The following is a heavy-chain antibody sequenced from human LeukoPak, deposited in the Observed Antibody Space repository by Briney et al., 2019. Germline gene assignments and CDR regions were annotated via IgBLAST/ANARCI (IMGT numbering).Heavy chain of an antibody. V-gene: IGHV1-2*06. CDR3: AKDSGTYGDFQH. J-gene: IGHJ1*01. D-gene: IGHD1-26*01. CDR1: GYTFTGYY. CDR2: IIPKSGGT. Sequence: ASVKVSCKASGYTFTGYYIHWVRQAPGQGLEWMGRIIPKSGGTSYAQRFQGRVTVTRDMSNSTAYMELSSLKSDDTAVYYCAKDSGTYGDFQHWGQGTLVTVSS.